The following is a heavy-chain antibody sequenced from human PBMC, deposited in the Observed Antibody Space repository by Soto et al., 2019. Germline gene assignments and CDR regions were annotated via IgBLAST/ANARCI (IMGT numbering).Heavy chain of an antibody. V-gene: IGHV3-7*01. CDR2: VNGDGSEK. D-gene: IGHD1-26*01. Sequence: GGSLRLSCAASGFTFSSYYMSWVRQAQGKGLEWVANVNGDGSEKYYVDSVKGRFTVSRDNAKNSLYLQMTSLRAEDTAVYYCAKWGGAGSVYWGQGTLVTVSS. J-gene: IGHJ4*02. CDR3: AKWGGAGSVY. CDR1: GFTFSSYY.